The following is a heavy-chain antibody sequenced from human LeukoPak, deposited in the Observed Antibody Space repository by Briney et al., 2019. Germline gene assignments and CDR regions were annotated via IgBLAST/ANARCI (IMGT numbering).Heavy chain of an antibody. CDR3: ARGMIAVAAPGLIDY. Sequence: GGSLRLSCAASGFTFSSYSMNWVRQAPGKGLEWVSYISSSSSTIYYADSVKGRFTISRDNAKNSLYLQMNSLRAEDTAVYYCARGMIAVAAPGLIDYWGQGTLVTVSS. D-gene: IGHD6-19*01. J-gene: IGHJ4*02. CDR1: GFTFSSYS. CDR2: ISSSSSTI. V-gene: IGHV3-48*04.